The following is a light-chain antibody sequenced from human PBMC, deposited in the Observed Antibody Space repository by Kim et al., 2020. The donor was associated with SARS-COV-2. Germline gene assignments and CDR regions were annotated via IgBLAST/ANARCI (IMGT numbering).Light chain of an antibody. Sequence: EIVMTQSPATLSVSPGERATLSCRASQSVSSNLAWYQQKPGQAPRLLIYGASTRGPGIPARFSGSGSGTDFTLTIYSLQSEDFAVYYCHQYNDWPPLTFGGGTKVDIK. CDR1: QSVSSN. CDR3: HQYNDWPPLT. V-gene: IGKV3-15*01. J-gene: IGKJ4*01. CDR2: GAS.